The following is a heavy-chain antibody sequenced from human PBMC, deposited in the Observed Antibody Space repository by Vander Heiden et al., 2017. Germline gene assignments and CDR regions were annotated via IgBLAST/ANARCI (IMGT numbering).Heavy chain of an antibody. V-gene: IGHV3-48*02. Sequence: EVRLVEPGGGLVQPGGSLRLSCAASGFTFSSYSMNWVSQAPGKGLEWVSYISSSSTTIYYADSVKGRFTISRDNAKNSLYLQMNSLRDEDTAVYYCARRDYDYYYYGMDVWGQGTTVTVSS. CDR2: ISSSSTTI. J-gene: IGHJ6*02. D-gene: IGHD3-16*01. CDR3: ARRDYDYYYYGMDV. CDR1: GFTFSSYS.